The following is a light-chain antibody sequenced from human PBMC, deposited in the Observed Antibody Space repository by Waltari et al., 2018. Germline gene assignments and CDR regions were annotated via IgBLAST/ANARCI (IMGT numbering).Light chain of an antibody. CDR2: AAS. J-gene: IGKJ2*01. Sequence: DIQLTQSPSSLYESVGNRVTVHCRASQHVGTYLNWYQQQPGKAPKLLIYAASSLNTGVPSRFSGSGSGTEFSLTISSLQPEDFATYYCQQGYNSPHTFGQGTKLESK. CDR3: QQGYNSPHT. CDR1: QHVGTY. V-gene: IGKV1-39*01.